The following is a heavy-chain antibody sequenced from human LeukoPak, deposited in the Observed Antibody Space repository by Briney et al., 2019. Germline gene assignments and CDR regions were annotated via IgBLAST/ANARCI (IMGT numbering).Heavy chain of an antibody. J-gene: IGHJ4*02. D-gene: IGHD3-10*01. CDR3: AREYGSDTGEY. Sequence: GWSLRLSCAASGFTFSSDYMSWVRQAPGKGLEWVSVIYSGGSKYYADSVQGRFTISRDNSNNTLSLQMNSLRAEDTAVYYRAREYGSDTGEYWGQGTPVTVSS. CDR2: IYSGGSK. V-gene: IGHV3-53*01. CDR1: GFTFSSDY.